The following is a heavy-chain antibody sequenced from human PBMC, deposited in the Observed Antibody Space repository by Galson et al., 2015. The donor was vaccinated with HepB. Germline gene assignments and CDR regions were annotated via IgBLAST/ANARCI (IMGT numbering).Heavy chain of an antibody. D-gene: IGHD3-10*01. CDR2: ISYDGSNK. CDR3: AGNYGSGSYYNCY. CDR1: GFTFSSYG. Sequence: SLRLSCAASGFTFSSYGMRWVRQAPGKGLEWVAVISYDGSNKYYADSVKGRFTISRDNSKNTLYLQMNSLRAEDTAVYYCAGNYGSGSYYNCYWGQGTLVTVSS. V-gene: IGHV3-30*03. J-gene: IGHJ4*02.